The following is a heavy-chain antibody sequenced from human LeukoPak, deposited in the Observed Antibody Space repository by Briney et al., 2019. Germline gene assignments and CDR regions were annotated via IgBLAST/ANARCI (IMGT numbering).Heavy chain of an antibody. CDR3: ARAVYDTSGYYIDY. CDR2: IYASGGT. J-gene: IGHJ4*02. CDR1: GGSLSTYL. V-gene: IGHV4-4*07. Sequence: SETLSLTCTVSGGSLSTYLWTWIRQPAGKGLEWIGRIYASGGTTHTPSLKSRVTMSVDTSKSQFSLKLSSVTAADTAVYYCARAVYDTSGYYIDYWGQGTLVTVSS. D-gene: IGHD3-22*01.